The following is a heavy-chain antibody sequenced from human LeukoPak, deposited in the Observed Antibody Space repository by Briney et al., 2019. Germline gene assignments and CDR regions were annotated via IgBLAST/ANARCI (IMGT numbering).Heavy chain of an antibody. CDR1: GFTFSSYW. V-gene: IGHV3-74*01. J-gene: IGHJ5*02. CDR2: INSDATST. CDR3: AKYGKNGGNSDGFDP. Sequence: GGSLRLSCGASGFTFSSYWMHWVRQAPGKEMVLVSRINSDATSTSYADSMKGRFTISRDNSKNTLYLQMNSLRAEDTAVYYCAKYGKNGGNSDGFDPWGQGTLVTVSS. D-gene: IGHD4-23*01.